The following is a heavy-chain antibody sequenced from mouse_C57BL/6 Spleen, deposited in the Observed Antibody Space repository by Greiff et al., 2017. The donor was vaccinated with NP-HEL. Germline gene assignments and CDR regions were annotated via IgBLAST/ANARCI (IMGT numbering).Heavy chain of an antibody. Sequence: QVQLKQPGAELVKPGASVKMSCKASGYTFTSYWITWVKQRPGQGLEWIGDIYPGSGSTNYNEKFKSKATLTVDTSSSTAYMQLSSLTSEDSAVYYCARELYYYGSSYAMDYWGQGTSVTVSS. CDR1: GYTFTSYW. CDR3: ARELYYYGSSYAMDY. D-gene: IGHD1-1*01. V-gene: IGHV1-55*01. CDR2: IYPGSGST. J-gene: IGHJ4*01.